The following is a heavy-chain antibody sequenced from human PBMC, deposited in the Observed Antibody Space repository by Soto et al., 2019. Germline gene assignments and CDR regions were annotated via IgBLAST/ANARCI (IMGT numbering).Heavy chain of an antibody. CDR1: GYIFTSYY. J-gene: IGHJ4*02. D-gene: IGHD6-13*01. V-gene: IGHV1-46*01. CDR2: INPSGGTT. Sequence: QVQLAQSGTEVKKPGASVKVSCKTSGYIFTSYYIHWVRQAPGQGLEWMGIINPSGGTTTYAQKFQGRVTMTRDTCTRTGYMELSSLRPEDTGGYYCARGRGAGPDAYWGLGTLVAVSS. CDR3: ARGRGAGPDAY.